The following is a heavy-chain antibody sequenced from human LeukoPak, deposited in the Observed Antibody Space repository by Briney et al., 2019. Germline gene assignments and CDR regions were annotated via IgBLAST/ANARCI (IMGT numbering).Heavy chain of an antibody. CDR2: ISSSSSYI. CDR1: GFTFSSYW. CDR3: ARAQGEAYYYYMDV. V-gene: IGHV3-21*01. J-gene: IGHJ6*03. D-gene: IGHD1-26*01. Sequence: GGSLRLSCAASGFTFSSYWMSWVRQAPGKGLEWVSSISSSSSYIYYADSVKGRFTISRDNAKNSLYLQMNSLRAEDTAVYYCARAQGEAYYYYMDVWGKGTTVTVSS.